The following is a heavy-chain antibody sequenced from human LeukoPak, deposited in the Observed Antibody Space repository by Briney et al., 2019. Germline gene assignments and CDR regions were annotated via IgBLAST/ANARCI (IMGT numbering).Heavy chain of an antibody. CDR2: VHYSGTT. J-gene: IGHJ6*02. D-gene: IGHD3-3*02. CDR1: DGSITNND. Sequence: SETLSLTCTVSDGSITNNDWSWVRQTPGKGLEFIGYVHYSGTTNYYPSLKSRVTISVDTPKNQFSLKLSSVTAADTAVYYCASRKHLDVWGQGTTVTVSS. CDR3: ASRKHLDV. V-gene: IGHV4-59*01.